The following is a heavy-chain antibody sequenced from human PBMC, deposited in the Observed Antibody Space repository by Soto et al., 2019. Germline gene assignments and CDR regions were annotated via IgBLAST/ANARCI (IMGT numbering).Heavy chain of an antibody. CDR3: ASVENSSGWGDYGMDV. V-gene: IGHV1-3*01. CDR2: INAGNGNT. D-gene: IGHD6-19*01. J-gene: IGHJ6*02. CDR1: GYTFTSYA. Sequence: QVQLVQSGAEVKKPGASVKVSCKASGYTFTSYAMHWVRQAPGQRLEWMGWINAGNGNTKYSQKFQGRVTITRDTSASTAYMELSSLRSEDTAVYYCASVENSSGWGDYGMDVWGQGTTVTVSS.